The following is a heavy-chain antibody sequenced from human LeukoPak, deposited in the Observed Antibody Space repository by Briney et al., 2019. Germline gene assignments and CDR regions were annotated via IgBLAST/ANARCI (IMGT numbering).Heavy chain of an antibody. V-gene: IGHV3-21*01. J-gene: IGHJ4*02. CDR1: GFTFSSYS. D-gene: IGHD3-3*01. CDR3: AREGTYYDFWSGSSDY. CDR2: ISSSSSYI. Sequence: GGSLRLSCAASGFTFSSYSMNWVRQAPGKGLEWVSSISSSSSYIYYADSVKGRFTISRDNAKNSLYLQMNSPRAEDTAVYYCAREGTYYDFWSGSSDYWGQGTLVTVSS.